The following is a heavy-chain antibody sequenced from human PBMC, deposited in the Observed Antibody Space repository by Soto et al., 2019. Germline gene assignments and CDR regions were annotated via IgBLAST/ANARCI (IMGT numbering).Heavy chain of an antibody. V-gene: IGHV1-18*01. Sequence: ASVKVSCKAPGYTFTSYGISWVRQAPGQGLEWMGWISAYNGNTNYAQKLQGRVTMTTDTSTSTAYMELRSLRSDDTAVYYCARDLSSYSSSWYPFDYWGQGTLVTVSS. D-gene: IGHD6-13*01. CDR1: GYTFTSYG. J-gene: IGHJ4*02. CDR2: ISAYNGNT. CDR3: ARDLSSYSSSWYPFDY.